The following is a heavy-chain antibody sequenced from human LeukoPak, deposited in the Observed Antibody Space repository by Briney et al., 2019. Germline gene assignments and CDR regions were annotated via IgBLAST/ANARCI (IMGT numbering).Heavy chain of an antibody. CDR3: APGRPRNFNWFDP. J-gene: IGHJ5*02. Sequence: SETLSLTCTVSGGSISSSSYFWGWIRQPPGKGLEWIGSIYYSGSTYYNPSLKSRVTISVDTSKNQFSLKLSSVTAADTAVYYCAPGRPRNFNWFDPWGQGTLATVSS. CDR2: IYYSGST. V-gene: IGHV4-39*01. CDR1: GGSISSSSYF. D-gene: IGHD1-7*01.